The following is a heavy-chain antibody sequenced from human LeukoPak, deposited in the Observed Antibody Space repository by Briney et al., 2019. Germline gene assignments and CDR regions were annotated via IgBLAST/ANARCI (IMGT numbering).Heavy chain of an antibody. Sequence: PGGSLRLSCAASGFTFSSYGMHWVRQAPGKGLEWVAVIWYDGSNKYYADSVKGRFTISRDNSKNTLYLQMNSLRAEDTAVYYCAREGYSSTLGYFDYWGQGTLVTVSS. D-gene: IGHD6-13*01. CDR1: GFTFSSYG. V-gene: IGHV3-33*08. CDR2: IWYDGSNK. CDR3: AREGYSSTLGYFDY. J-gene: IGHJ4*02.